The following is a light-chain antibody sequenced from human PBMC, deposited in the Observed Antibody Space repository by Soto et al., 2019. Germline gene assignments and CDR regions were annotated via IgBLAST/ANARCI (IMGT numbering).Light chain of an antibody. Sequence: QSALTQPRSVSGSPGQSVTISCTGTSSDVGGYNYVSWYQQHPAKAPKLMIYDVSKRPSGVPDRFSGSKFGNTASLTISGLQAEDEADYYCCSYAGSYHVVFGGGTKLTVL. CDR3: CSYAGSYHVV. CDR2: DVS. CDR1: SSDVGGYNY. J-gene: IGLJ2*01. V-gene: IGLV2-11*01.